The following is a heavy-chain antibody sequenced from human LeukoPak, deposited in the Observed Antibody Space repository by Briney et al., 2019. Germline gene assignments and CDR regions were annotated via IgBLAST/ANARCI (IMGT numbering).Heavy chain of an antibody. J-gene: IGHJ2*01. Sequence: GGSLRLPCAASGFTFSSYSINWVRQAPGKGLEWISYISSSSSTIYYADSVKGRFTISRDNAKNSLYLQMNSLRDEDTAVYYCARDALHPRWFFDLWGRGTLVTVSS. CDR1: GFTFSSYS. D-gene: IGHD4-11*01. CDR3: ARDALHPRWFFDL. V-gene: IGHV3-48*02. CDR2: ISSSSSTI.